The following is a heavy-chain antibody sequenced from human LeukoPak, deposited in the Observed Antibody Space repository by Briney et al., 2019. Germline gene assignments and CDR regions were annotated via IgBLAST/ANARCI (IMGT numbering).Heavy chain of an antibody. CDR2: ISSSGSTI. CDR1: GVTFSDYY. D-gene: IGHD2-2*01. J-gene: IGHJ4*02. CDR3: ARGLPATLLDY. Sequence: GGSLRLSCAASGVTFSDYYMSWIRQAPGKGLEWVSYISSSGSTIYYADSVKGRFTISRDNAKNSLYLQMNSLRAEDTAIYYCARGLPATLLDYWGQGTLVTVSS. V-gene: IGHV3-11*01.